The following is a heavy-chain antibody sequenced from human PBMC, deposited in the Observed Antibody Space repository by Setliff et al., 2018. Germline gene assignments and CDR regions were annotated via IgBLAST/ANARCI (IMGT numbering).Heavy chain of an antibody. Sequence: GGSLRLSCAASGFTFDDYGMSWVRQAPGKGLEWVSGINWNGVKTDYAESLKGRFAISRDNAKNSLYLQMNSLRAEDTALYYCVRDISSASGSGCYAGLESWGQGTPVTVSS. D-gene: IGHD2-15*01. V-gene: IGHV3-20*04. CDR3: VRDISSASGSGCYAGLES. J-gene: IGHJ4*02. CDR2: INWNGVKT. CDR1: GFTFDDYG.